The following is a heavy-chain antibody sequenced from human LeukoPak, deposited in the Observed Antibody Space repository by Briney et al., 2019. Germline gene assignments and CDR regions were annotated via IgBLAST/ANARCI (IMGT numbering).Heavy chain of an antibody. Sequence: GGSLRLSCAASGFTFSNYAMSWVRQAPGKGLEWVSTISANGASTYYADSVKGRFTISRDNFKNTLYLQMNSLRAEDTAVYYCARDLPMDYDFWSGYGTGMDVWGQGTTVTVSS. V-gene: IGHV3-23*01. CDR3: ARDLPMDYDFWSGYGTGMDV. J-gene: IGHJ6*02. D-gene: IGHD3-3*01. CDR1: GFTFSNYA. CDR2: ISANGAST.